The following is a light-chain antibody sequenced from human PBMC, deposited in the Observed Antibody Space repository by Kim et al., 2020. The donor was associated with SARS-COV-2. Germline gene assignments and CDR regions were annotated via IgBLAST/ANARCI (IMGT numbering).Light chain of an antibody. Sequence: SSELTQDPAVSVALGQTVRITCQGDRLRSYYATWYQQKPGQAPIVVIYGKNNRPSRIPDRFSGSSSGNTASLTITGTQAGDEADYYCNSRDSNDNVVFGGGTELTV. V-gene: IGLV3-19*01. CDR3: NSRDSNDNVV. CDR2: GKN. CDR1: RLRSYY. J-gene: IGLJ2*01.